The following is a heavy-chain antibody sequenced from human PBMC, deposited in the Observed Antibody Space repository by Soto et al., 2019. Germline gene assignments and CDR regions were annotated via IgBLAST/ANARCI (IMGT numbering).Heavy chain of an antibody. CDR2: ISRSGGST. V-gene: IGHV3-23*01. D-gene: IGHD3-22*01. J-gene: IGHJ4*02. CDR1: GVTISGYA. CDR3: AKLTPSGYYDY. Sequence: WEPLRLSCAASGVTISGYAITWVRQAPAQGLEWVSAISRSGGSTYYADSVKGRFTISRDNSKNTLYLQMNSLRAEDTAVYYCAKLTPSGYYDYWGQGTLVTVSS.